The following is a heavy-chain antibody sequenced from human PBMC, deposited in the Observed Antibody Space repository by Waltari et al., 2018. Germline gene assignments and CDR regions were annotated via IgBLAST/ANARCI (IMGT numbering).Heavy chain of an antibody. CDR2: IYYSGST. J-gene: IGHJ6*04. D-gene: IGHD6-19*01. Sequence: QLQLQESGPGLVKPSETLSLTCTVSGGSISSSSYYWGWIRQPPGKGLEWIGSIYYSGSTYYNPSLKSRVTISVDTSKNQFSLKLSSVTAADTAVYYCARVGAAVAGPLCDYWGKGTTVTVSS. V-gene: IGHV4-39*07. CDR3: ARVGAAVAGPLCDY. CDR1: GGSISSSSYY.